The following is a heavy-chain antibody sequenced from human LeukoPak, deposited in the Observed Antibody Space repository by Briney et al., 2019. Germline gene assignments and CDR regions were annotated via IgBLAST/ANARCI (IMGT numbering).Heavy chain of an antibody. CDR3: ARVGEGGSFDY. J-gene: IGHJ4*02. D-gene: IGHD1-26*01. CDR1: GFTFSNYA. CDR2: ISSSSSFI. Sequence: GGSLRLSCAASGFTFSNYAMNWVRQAPGKGLEWVSSISSSSSFIYYADSVKGRFTISRDNAKNSLYLQMNSLRAEDTAVYYCARVGEGGSFDYWGQGTLVTVSS. V-gene: IGHV3-21*01.